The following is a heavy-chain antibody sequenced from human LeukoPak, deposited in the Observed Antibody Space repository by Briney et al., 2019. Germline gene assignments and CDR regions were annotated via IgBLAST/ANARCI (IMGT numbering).Heavy chain of an antibody. V-gene: IGHV4-39*01. Sequence: PSETLSLTRTVSGGSLNSSSYYWGWIRQPPGKGLEWIGSIYYSGRTYYNPSLRSRATIFVDTSNNQFSLKLDSVPAADTAVYYCARSQATAMVSDHWGQGTLVTVSS. D-gene: IGHD2-2*01. J-gene: IGHJ4*02. CDR3: ARSQATAMVSDH. CDR2: IYYSGRT. CDR1: GGSLNSSSYY.